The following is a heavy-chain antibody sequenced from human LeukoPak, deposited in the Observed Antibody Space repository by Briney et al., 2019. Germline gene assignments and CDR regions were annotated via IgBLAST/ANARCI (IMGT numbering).Heavy chain of an antibody. J-gene: IGHJ4*02. Sequence: SETLSLTCSVSRGSVSSHYWSWIRQPPGKGLEWIGFIYYTGSTNYNPSLKSRVTMSVDTSKSQISLKLTSVTAADTAVYYCARGGNRLDYWGQGTLVTVSS. CDR3: ARGGNRLDY. V-gene: IGHV4-59*02. CDR1: RGSVSSHY. D-gene: IGHD1-14*01. CDR2: IYYTGST.